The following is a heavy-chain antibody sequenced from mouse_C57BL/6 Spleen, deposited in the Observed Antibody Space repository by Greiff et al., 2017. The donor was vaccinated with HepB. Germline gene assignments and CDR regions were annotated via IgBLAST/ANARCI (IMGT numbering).Heavy chain of an antibody. D-gene: IGHD1-1*01. CDR3: ARSRITTVEGYYFDY. J-gene: IGHJ2*01. V-gene: IGHV1-52*01. CDR2: IDPSDSET. CDR1: GYTFTSYW. Sequence: QVQLQQPGAELVRPGSSVKLSCKASGYTFTSYWMHWVKQRPIQGLEWIGNIDPSDSETHYNQKFKDKATLTVDKSSSTAYMQLSSLTSEDSAVYYCARSRITTVEGYYFDYWGQGTTLTVSS.